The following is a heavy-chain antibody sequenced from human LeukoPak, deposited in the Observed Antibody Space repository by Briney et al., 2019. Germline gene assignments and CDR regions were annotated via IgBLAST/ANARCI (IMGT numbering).Heavy chain of an antibody. V-gene: IGHV4-39*07. CDR2: IYYSGST. J-gene: IGHJ3*02. CDR3: AVWAAAGTGAFDI. D-gene: IGHD6-13*01. CDR1: GGSISSSSYY. Sequence: MASEALSLTCTVSGGSISSSSYYWGWIRQLPGKGLEWIGSIYYSGSTYYNPSLKSRVTISVDTSKNQFSLKLSSVTAADTAVYYCAVWAAAGTGAFDIWGQGTMVTVSS.